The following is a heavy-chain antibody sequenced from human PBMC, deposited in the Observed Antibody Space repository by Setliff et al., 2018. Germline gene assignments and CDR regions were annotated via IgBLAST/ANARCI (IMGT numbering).Heavy chain of an antibody. V-gene: IGHV1-46*01. CDR1: GSTFTSHY. Sequence: ASVKVSCQASGSTFTSHYMHWVRQAPGLGLEWMGTINPSSGRTSYAREFQGRVTMTRDTSTSTVYMDMSSLRSEDTAVYYCARDVFPYHYEGAFDIWGQGTMVTVSS. CDR3: ARDVFPYHYEGAFDI. J-gene: IGHJ3*02. D-gene: IGHD3-22*01. CDR2: INPSSGRT.